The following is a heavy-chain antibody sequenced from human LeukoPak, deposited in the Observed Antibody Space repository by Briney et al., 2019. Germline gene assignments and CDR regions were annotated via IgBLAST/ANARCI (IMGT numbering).Heavy chain of an antibody. J-gene: IGHJ1*01. V-gene: IGHV3-74*01. CDR1: GFTFSTYW. Sequence: AGYLRFTAAASGFTFSTYWMHWVRPAPVMGLVWVSRIKSDGSTNYADSVKGRFTISRDNAKNTVSLQMNSLRPEDTGVYYCARAPSEIGGYYPEYFRHWGQGTLVTVSS. D-gene: IGHD3-22*01. CDR2: IKSDGST. CDR3: ARAPSEIGGYYPEYFRH.